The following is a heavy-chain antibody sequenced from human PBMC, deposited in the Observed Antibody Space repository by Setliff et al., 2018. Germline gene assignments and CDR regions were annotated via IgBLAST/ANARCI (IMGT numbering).Heavy chain of an antibody. Sequence: GGSLRLSCAASGFTFSTAWMNWVRQAPGKGLEWVGRIKGKNDGLATNYAAPVKGRFTISRDDSKNTLYLQMNSLKTEDTAVYYCTTDPSPTFGGVIGAAFDFWGQGTMVTVSS. V-gene: IGHV3-15*07. D-gene: IGHD3-16*01. CDR1: GFTFSTAW. CDR3: TTDPSPTFGGVIGAAFDF. J-gene: IGHJ3*01. CDR2: IKGKNDGLAT.